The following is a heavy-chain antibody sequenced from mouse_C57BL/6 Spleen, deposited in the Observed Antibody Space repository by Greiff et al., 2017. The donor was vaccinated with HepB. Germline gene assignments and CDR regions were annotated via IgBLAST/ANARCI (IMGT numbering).Heavy chain of an antibody. Sequence: QVHVKQSGAELVKPGASVKVSCKASGYTFTSYWMHWVKQRPGQGLEWIGRIHPSDSDTNYNQKFKGKATLTVDKSSSTAYMQLSSLTSEDSAVYYCAMPYGKGYAMDYWGQGTSVTVSS. J-gene: IGHJ4*01. D-gene: IGHD2-1*01. CDR3: AMPYGKGYAMDY. CDR2: IHPSDSDT. V-gene: IGHV1-74*01. CDR1: GYTFTSYW.